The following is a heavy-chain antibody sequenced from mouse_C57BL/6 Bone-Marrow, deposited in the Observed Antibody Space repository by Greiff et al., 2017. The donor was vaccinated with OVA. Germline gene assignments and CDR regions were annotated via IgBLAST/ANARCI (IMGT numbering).Heavy chain of an antibody. D-gene: IGHD2-1*01. CDR2: ISSGGDYI. J-gene: IGHJ4*01. CDR1: GFTFSSYA. Sequence: VMLVESGDGLVKPGGSLKLSCAASGFTFSSYAMSWVRQTPEKRLERVAYISSGGDYIYYADTVKGRFTISRDNARNTLYLQMSSLKSEDTAMYYCTRLLDAMDYWGQGTSVTVSS. V-gene: IGHV5-9-1*02. CDR3: TRLLDAMDY.